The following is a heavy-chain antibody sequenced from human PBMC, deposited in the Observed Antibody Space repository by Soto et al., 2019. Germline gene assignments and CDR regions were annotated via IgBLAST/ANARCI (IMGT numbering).Heavy chain of an antibody. Sequence: EVQLVESGGGLVKPGGSLRLSCAASGFTFSNAWMSWVRQAPGKGLEWVGRIKSKTDGVTTDYAAPVKGRFTISRDDSKNKLYLQMSSLNTEDTAVYYGTTDPSSSSWDFYYYGMDVWGQGTMVTVSS. V-gene: IGHV3-15*01. CDR3: TTDPSSSSWDFYYYGMDV. D-gene: IGHD2-2*01. CDR2: IKSKTDGVTT. J-gene: IGHJ6*02. CDR1: GFTFSNAW.